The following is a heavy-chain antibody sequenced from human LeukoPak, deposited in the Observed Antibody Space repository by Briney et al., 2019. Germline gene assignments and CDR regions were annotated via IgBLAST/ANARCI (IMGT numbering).Heavy chain of an antibody. D-gene: IGHD4-17*01. J-gene: IGHJ4*02. CDR3: ARIPPGYGDYVFGY. CDR1: GFTFSSYS. V-gene: IGHV3-21*01. Sequence: GESLKISCAASGFTFSSYSMNWVRQAPGKGLEWVSSISSSSSYIYYADSVKGRFTISRDNAKNSLYLQMNSLKAEDTAVYYCARIPPGYGDYVFGYWGQGTLVTVSS. CDR2: ISSSSSYI.